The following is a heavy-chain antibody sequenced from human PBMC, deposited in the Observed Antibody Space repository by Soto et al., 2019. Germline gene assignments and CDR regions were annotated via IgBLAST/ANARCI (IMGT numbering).Heavy chain of an antibody. CDR2: IIPIFGTA. D-gene: IGHD3-3*01. CDR1: GVTFRRYA. CDR3: AGITIFGVVIMPYYYYGMDV. Sequence: SVEVSCQSSGVTFRRYAISWVRQAHDQGLEWMGGIIPIFGTANYAQKFQGRVTIPADKPTSTAYMELSSLRSEDTAVYYCAGITIFGVVIMPYYYYGMDVCGQGPTVTVSS. V-gene: IGHV1-69*06. J-gene: IGHJ6*02.